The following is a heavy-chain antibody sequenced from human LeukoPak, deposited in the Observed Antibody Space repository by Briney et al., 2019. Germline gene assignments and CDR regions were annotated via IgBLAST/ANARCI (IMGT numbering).Heavy chain of an antibody. D-gene: IGHD3-22*01. CDR1: GFTFSSYS. CDR2: ISSSSSYI. CDR3: ARDGSESSGYYYAL. Sequence: GGSLRLSCAASGFTFSSYSMNWVRQAPGKGLEWVSSISSSSSYIYYADSVKGRFTISRDNAKNSLYLQMNSLRAEDTAVYYCARDGSESSGYYYALWGQGTLVTVSS. J-gene: IGHJ4*02. V-gene: IGHV3-21*01.